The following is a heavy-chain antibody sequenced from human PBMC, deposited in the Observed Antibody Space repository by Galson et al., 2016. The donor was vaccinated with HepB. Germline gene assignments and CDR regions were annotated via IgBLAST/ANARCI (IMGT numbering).Heavy chain of an antibody. CDR2: TNPNSGGT. D-gene: IGHD3-10*01. CDR1: GYTLTDYY. Sequence: SVKVSCKASGYTLTDYYIHWVRQAPGQGLEWMGWTNPNSGGTNYAQKFQGRVTMTRDTSISTAYMELSGLKSDDTAVYYCARVFTMVRGVTNTFYYYGMDVWGQGTT. V-gene: IGHV1-2*02. CDR3: ARVFTMVRGVTNTFYYYGMDV. J-gene: IGHJ6*02.